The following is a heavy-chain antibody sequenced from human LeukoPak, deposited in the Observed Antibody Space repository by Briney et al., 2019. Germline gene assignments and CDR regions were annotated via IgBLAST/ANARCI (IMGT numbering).Heavy chain of an antibody. Sequence: ASVKVSCKASGYTFTGYYMHWVRQAPGQGLEWTGWINPNSGGTNYAQKFQGRVTMTRDTSISTAYMELSRLRSDDTAVYYCASGYDFWSGYWGGHAFDIWGQGTMVTVSS. CDR3: ASGYDFWSGYWGGHAFDI. V-gene: IGHV1-2*02. D-gene: IGHD3-3*01. J-gene: IGHJ3*02. CDR2: INPNSGGT. CDR1: GYTFTGYY.